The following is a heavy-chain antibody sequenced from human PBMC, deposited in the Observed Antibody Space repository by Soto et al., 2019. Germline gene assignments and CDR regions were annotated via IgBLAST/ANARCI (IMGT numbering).Heavy chain of an antibody. D-gene: IGHD3-9*01. J-gene: IGHJ5*02. CDR2: ISDSGSNT. V-gene: IGHV3-48*01. CDR1: GFKISSSS. CDR3: VKVSTFYDILTGYYSTNFFDP. Sequence: HPGGSLRLSCAAFGFKISSSSMNWVRQAPGRGLEWVAYISDSGSNTLYADSVNGRFTVSRDTAKNSLYLQMNSLRPEDTAVYYCVKVSTFYDILTGYYSTNFFDPWGQGTLVTVSS.